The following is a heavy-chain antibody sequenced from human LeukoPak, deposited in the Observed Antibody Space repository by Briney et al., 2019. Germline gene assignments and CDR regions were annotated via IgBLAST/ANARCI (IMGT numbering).Heavy chain of an antibody. CDR1: GFTLSSYA. CDR3: ARDQSSWGSRSFDY. Sequence: NPGGSLRLSCAASGFTLSSYAMNWVRQAPGKGLEWVSSISSSSSYIYYADSVKGRFTISRDNAKNSLYLQMNSLRAEDTAVYYCARDQSSWGSRSFDYWGQGTLVTVSS. V-gene: IGHV3-21*01. J-gene: IGHJ4*02. CDR2: ISSSSSYI. D-gene: IGHD7-27*01.